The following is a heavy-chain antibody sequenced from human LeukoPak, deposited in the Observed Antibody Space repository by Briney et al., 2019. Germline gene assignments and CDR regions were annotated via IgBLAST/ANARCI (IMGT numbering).Heavy chain of an antibody. D-gene: IGHD3-22*01. Sequence: SETLSLTCTVSGGSISSYYWSWIRQPAGKGLEWIGRIYTSGSTNYNPSLKSRVTMSVDTSKNQFSLKLSSVTAADTAVYYCARGGYYYGSSGYYQGAFDIWGQGTMVTVSS. J-gene: IGHJ3*02. CDR1: GGSISSYY. CDR2: IYTSGST. V-gene: IGHV4-4*07. CDR3: ARGGYYYGSSGYYQGAFDI.